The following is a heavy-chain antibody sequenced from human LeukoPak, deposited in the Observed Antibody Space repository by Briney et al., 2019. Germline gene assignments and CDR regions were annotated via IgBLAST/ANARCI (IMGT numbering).Heavy chain of an antibody. CDR3: ASYCSSTSCHTRRAFDI. CDR1: GGSISSYY. Sequence: SETLSLTCTVSGGSISSYYWSWIRQPPGKGLEWIGDIYYSGSTNYNPSLTSRVTISVDTSKNQFSLKLSSVTAADTAVYYCASYCSSTSCHTRRAFDIWGQGTMVTVSS. D-gene: IGHD2-2*02. J-gene: IGHJ3*02. CDR2: IYYSGST. V-gene: IGHV4-59*08.